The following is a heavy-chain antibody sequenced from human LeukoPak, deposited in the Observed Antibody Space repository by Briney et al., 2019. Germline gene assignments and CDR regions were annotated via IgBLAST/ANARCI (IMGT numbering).Heavy chain of an antibody. CDR3: AKAHDSGSYEH. CDR2: ISWNSGSI. D-gene: IGHD1-26*01. J-gene: IGHJ1*01. Sequence: GGSLRLSCKVSRFVFSSYAMHWVRQAPGKGLEWVSGISWNSGSIGYADSVKGRFTISRDNAKNSLYLQMNSLRAEDMALYYCAKAHDSGSYEHWGQGTLVTVSS. CDR1: RFVFSSYA. V-gene: IGHV3-9*03.